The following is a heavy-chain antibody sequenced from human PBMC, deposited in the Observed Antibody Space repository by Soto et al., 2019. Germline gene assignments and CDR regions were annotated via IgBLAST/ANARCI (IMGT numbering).Heavy chain of an antibody. J-gene: IGHJ4*02. CDR2: ISGSGDST. CDR3: AKENIVVVTSGDFDN. Sequence: EVQMLESGGGLVQPGGSLRLSCTASGFTFNHYAMSWVRQAPGKGLEWVSAISGSGDSTYYRDSVKGRFTISRDNSKNTRYLQMSSLRAEDTALYYCAKENIVVVTSGDFDNWGQGTLVTVSS. CDR1: GFTFNHYA. V-gene: IGHV3-23*01. D-gene: IGHD2-21*02.